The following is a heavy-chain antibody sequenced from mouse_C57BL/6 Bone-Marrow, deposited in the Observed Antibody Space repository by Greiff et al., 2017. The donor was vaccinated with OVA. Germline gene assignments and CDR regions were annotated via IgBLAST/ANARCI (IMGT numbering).Heavy chain of an antibody. D-gene: IGHD3-2*02. V-gene: IGHV1-55*01. CDR1: GYTFPSYW. CDR3: ARRSSGY. Sequence: QVQLQQSGAELVKPGASVKMSCKASGYTFPSYWITWVKQRPGQGLEWIGDIYPGSGSTNYNEKFKSKATLTVYPPSSTAYMQLSSLTSEDAAVYYGARRSSGYWGQGTTLTVSS. CDR2: IYPGSGST. J-gene: IGHJ2*01.